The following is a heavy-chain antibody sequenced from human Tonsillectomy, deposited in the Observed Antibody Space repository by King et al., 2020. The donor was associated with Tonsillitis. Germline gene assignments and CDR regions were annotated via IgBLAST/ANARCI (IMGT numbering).Heavy chain of an antibody. D-gene: IGHD3-10*01. CDR2: ISWNSGSI. J-gene: IGHJ2*01. Sequence: VQLVESGGGLVQPGRSLRLSCAASGFTFDDNAMHWVRQAPGKGLEWVSGISWNSGSIGYADSVKGRFTISRDNAKNSLYLQMNSLRAADTALYYCAKDIGGFGELLNWYFDLWGRGTLVTVSS. V-gene: IGHV3-9*01. CDR1: GFTFDDNA. CDR3: AKDIGGFGELLNWYFDL.